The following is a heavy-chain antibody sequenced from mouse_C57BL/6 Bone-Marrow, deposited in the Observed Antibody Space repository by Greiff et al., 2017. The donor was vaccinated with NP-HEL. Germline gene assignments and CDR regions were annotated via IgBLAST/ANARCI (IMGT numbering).Heavy chain of an antibody. CDR2: IDPETGGT. Sequence: QVQLQQSGAELVRPGASVTLSCKASGYTFTDYEMHWVKQTPVHGLEWIGAIDPETGGTAYNQKFKGKAILTADKSSSTAYMELRSLTSEDSAVYYCTRIGVNYLDYWGQGTTLTVSS. J-gene: IGHJ2*01. V-gene: IGHV1-15*01. CDR3: TRIGVNYLDY. CDR1: GYTFTDYE.